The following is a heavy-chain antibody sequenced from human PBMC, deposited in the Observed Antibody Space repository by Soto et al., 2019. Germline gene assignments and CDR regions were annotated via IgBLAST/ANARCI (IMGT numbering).Heavy chain of an antibody. CDR3: ARLNPGYSYGKL. V-gene: IGHV5-10-1*01. D-gene: IGHD5-18*01. Sequence: EVQLVQSGAEVKKPGESLRISCKASGYSFSNYWIYWVRQMPGEGLEWMGRIDPSESDSKYSPSFQGHVTMSVDRSISTAYLQWSDLKASDTAMYYCARLNPGYSYGKLWGQGTLITVSS. CDR2: IDPSESDS. CDR1: GYSFSNYW. J-gene: IGHJ4*02.